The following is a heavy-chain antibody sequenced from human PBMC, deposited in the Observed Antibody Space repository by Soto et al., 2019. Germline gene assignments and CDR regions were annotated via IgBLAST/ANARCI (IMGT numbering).Heavy chain of an antibody. J-gene: IGHJ4*02. D-gene: IGHD3-16*02. V-gene: IGHV3-53*01. Sequence: GLSLRLPCIASGFSVNDNYMYWVRQAPGKSPEWVAVIFTRGTAHYADSVTGRFSFSRANSKRTLNLHLNHLRAEATAVYYGTNPCRYYFESWGKGXMVTVCS. CDR2: IFTRGTA. CDR1: GFSVNDNY. CDR3: TNPCRYYFES.